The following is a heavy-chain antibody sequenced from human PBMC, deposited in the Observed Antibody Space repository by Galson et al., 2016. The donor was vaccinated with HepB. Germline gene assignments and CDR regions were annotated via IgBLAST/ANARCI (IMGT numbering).Heavy chain of an antibody. D-gene: IGHD2-8*01. J-gene: IGHJ6*02. V-gene: IGHV1-69*13. CDR3: ARLMPGKVVLIQNFYYYAMDV. CDR2: IIPMFATV. CDR1: GGTFSSDA. Sequence: SVKVSCKASGGTFSSDAFSWVRQAPGQGLEWMGGIIPMFATVNYAQKFQGRVTITADESTSTAYMELSSLRSEDAAVYFCARLMPGKVVLIQNFYYYAMDVWGQGTTVTVSS.